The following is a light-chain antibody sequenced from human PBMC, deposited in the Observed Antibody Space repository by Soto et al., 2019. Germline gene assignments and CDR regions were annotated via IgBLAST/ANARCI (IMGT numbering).Light chain of an antibody. J-gene: IGLJ1*01. CDR1: SSNIGSNF. CDR3: ASWYGSLRGHV. V-gene: IGLV1-47*02. Sequence: QSVLTQPPSASGTPGQRVTISCSGSSSNIGSNFVYWYQHLPGTAPKLLIYTNNQRPSGVPDRFSGSKSGTSASLAISGLRSGDEADYYCASWYGSLRGHVFGTGTQLTVL. CDR2: TNN.